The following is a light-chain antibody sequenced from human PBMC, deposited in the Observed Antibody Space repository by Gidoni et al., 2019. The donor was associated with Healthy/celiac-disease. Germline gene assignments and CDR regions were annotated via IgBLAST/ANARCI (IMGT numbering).Light chain of an antibody. V-gene: IGKV3-11*01. CDR2: DAS. CDR1: QSVSSY. Sequence: EIVLTQSPATLSLPPGERATLSCRASQSVSSYLAWYQQKPGQAPRLLIYDASNRATGIPARFSGSGSGTDFTLTISSLGPADFAVYYCQQRSNWPPITFGQGTRLEIK. CDR3: QQRSNWPPIT. J-gene: IGKJ5*01.